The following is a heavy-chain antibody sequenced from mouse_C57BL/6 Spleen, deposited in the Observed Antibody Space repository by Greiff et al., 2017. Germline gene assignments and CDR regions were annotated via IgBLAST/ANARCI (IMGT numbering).Heavy chain of an antibody. CDR1: GFTFSDYY. CDR3: ASLYGYAWFAY. Sequence: EVKLMESGGGLVQPGGSLKLSCAASGFTFSDYYMYWVRQTPEKRLEWVAYISNGGGSTYYPDTVKGRFTISRDNAKNTLYLQMSRLKSEDTAMYYCASLYGYAWFAYWGQGTLVTVSA. J-gene: IGHJ3*01. D-gene: IGHD2-2*01. CDR2: ISNGGGST. V-gene: IGHV5-12*01.